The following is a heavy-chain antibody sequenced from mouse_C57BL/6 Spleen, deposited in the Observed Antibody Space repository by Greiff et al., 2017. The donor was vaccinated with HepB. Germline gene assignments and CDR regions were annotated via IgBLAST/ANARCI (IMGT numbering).Heavy chain of an antibody. CDR1: GYTFTSYW. CDR2: IDPSDSYT. V-gene: IGHV1-50*01. D-gene: IGHD1-3*01. CDR3: ARLYDHWYFDV. J-gene: IGHJ1*03. Sequence: QVQLQQPGAELVKPGASVKLSCKASGYTFTSYWMQWVKQRPGQGLEWIGEIDPSDSYTNYNQKFKGKATLTVDTSSSTAYMQLSSLTSEDSAVYYCARLYDHWYFDVWGTGTTVTVSS.